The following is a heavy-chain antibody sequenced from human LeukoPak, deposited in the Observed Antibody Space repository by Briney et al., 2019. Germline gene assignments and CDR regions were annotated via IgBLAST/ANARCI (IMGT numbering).Heavy chain of an antibody. CDR1: GYTFIHYY. D-gene: IGHD2-21*02. CDR3: ARSLLGGDCHI. V-gene: IGHV1-46*01. J-gene: IGHJ1*01. CDR2: IEPSGGDT. Sequence: GASVKVSCKASGYTFIHYYMHWVRQAPGQGLEWTGIIEPSGGDTIYAQKFQGRVTMTRDTSTSTVYLELSSLRSEDTAVYYCARSLLGGDCHIWGQGTLVTVSS.